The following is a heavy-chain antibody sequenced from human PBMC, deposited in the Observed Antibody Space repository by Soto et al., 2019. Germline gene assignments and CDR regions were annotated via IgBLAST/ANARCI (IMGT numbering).Heavy chain of an antibody. Sequence: SETLSLICTVSGGSISSSSYYWGWIRQPPGKGLEWIGSIYYSGSTYYNPSLKSRVTISVDTSKNQFSLKLSSVTAADTAVYYCARRRDYDFWSGYHEFDYWGQGTLVTVSS. D-gene: IGHD3-3*01. V-gene: IGHV4-39*01. CDR1: GGSISSSSYY. CDR3: ARRRDYDFWSGYHEFDY. CDR2: IYYSGST. J-gene: IGHJ4*02.